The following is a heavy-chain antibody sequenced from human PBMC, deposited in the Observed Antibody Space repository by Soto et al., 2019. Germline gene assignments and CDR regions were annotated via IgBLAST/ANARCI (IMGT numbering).Heavy chain of an antibody. CDR2: MNPNSGNT. Sequence: QVQLVQSGAEVKKPGASVKVSCKASGYTFTSYDINWVRQATGQGLEWMGWMNPNSGNTGYAQKFQGRVTMTRNTSISTAYMELSSLRSEDTAVYYCARLPPPYCSGGSCYWSEDYWGQGTLVTVSS. V-gene: IGHV1-8*01. J-gene: IGHJ4*02. CDR3: ARLPPPYCSGGSCYWSEDY. D-gene: IGHD2-15*01. CDR1: GYTFTSYD.